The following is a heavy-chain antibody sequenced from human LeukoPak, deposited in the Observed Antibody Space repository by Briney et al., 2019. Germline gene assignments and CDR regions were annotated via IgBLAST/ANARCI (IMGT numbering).Heavy chain of an antibody. CDR2: IYYSGST. Sequence: SETLSLTCTVSGGSISSYYWSWIRQPPGKGLEWIGYIYYSGSTNYNPSLKSRVTISVDTSKNQFSLKVSSVTAADTAVYYCARTYSSSSHFDYWGQGTLVTVSS. V-gene: IGHV4-59*08. J-gene: IGHJ4*02. CDR1: GGSISSYY. CDR3: ARTYSSSSHFDY. D-gene: IGHD6-6*01.